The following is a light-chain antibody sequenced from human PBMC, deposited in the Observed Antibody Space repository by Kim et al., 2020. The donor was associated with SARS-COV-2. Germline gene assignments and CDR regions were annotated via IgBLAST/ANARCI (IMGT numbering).Light chain of an antibody. CDR1: QSVTSNS. CDR3: QQYGSSPRT. CDR2: GAS. J-gene: IGKJ1*01. V-gene: IGKV3-20*01. Sequence: ETVLTQSPGTLSLSPGERATLSCRASQSVTSNSLAWYQQTPGRAPRLLIYGASRRAIGTPDRFSGSESGTDFTLTISRLEPEDFAVYYCQQYGSSPRTFGQGTKVDIK.